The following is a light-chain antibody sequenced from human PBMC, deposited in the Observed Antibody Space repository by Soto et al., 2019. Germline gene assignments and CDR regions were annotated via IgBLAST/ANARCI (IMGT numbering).Light chain of an antibody. Sequence: EIVLTQSPGTLSLSPGERATLSCRARQSVSNYLAWYQQKPGQAPRLLIYGASSRATGIPDRFSGSGSGTDFTLTISRLEPEDFAVYYCQQYGGSPRTFGQGTKVEIK. CDR1: QSVSNY. CDR3: QQYGGSPRT. CDR2: GAS. J-gene: IGKJ1*01. V-gene: IGKV3-20*01.